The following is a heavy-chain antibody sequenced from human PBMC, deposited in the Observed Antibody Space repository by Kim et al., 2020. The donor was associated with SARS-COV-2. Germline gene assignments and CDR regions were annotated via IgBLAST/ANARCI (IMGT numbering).Heavy chain of an antibody. J-gene: IGHJ6*02. CDR2: ISPTGKT. V-gene: IGHV4-34*01. CDR3: ARRRPNQGVYYGMDV. CDR1: GTPLNVFY. Sequence: SETLSLTCGVYGTPLNVFYWIWIRQSPGKGLEWIGEISPTGKTNYNPSLKSRVTISVDTSKRQVFLTLTSVTAADTGIFYCARRRPNQGVYYGMDVWGQGTTVTVS.